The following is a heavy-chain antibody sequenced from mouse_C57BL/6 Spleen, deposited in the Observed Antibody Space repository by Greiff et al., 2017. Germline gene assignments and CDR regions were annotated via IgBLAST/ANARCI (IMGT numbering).Heavy chain of an antibody. Sequence: QVQLQQPGAELVKPGASVKLSCKASGYTFTSYWMHWVKQRPGQGLEWIGMIHPNSGSTNYNEKFKSKATLTVDKSSSTAYMQLSSLTSEDSAVYYCARDTTVVEGNFDYWGQGTTLIVSS. CDR1: GYTFTSYW. J-gene: IGHJ2*01. V-gene: IGHV1-64*01. D-gene: IGHD1-1*01. CDR3: ARDTTVVEGNFDY. CDR2: IHPNSGST.